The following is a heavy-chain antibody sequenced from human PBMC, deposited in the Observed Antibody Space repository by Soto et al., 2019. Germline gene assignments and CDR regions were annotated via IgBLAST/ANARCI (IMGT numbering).Heavy chain of an antibody. J-gene: IGHJ3*01. V-gene: IGHV4-59*01. CDR3: ARVWGGAFDF. D-gene: IGHD3-10*01. Sequence: QVQLQESGPGLVKPSETLSLTCTVSGGSISSYYWSWIRQPPGKGLEWIGYIYYSGSTNYNPSLKSRSTISVDSSNTQFSLKLSSVTAADTAVYYCARVWGGAFDFWGQGTMVTVSS. CDR2: IYYSGST. CDR1: GGSISSYY.